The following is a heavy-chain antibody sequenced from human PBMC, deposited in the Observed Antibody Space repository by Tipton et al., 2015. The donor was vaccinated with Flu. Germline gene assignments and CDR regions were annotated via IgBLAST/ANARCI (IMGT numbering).Heavy chain of an antibody. CDR2: IYTSGNT. CDR3: ARGQGNSGWRYFDY. Sequence: TLSLTCNVSGGSLSGYYWSWIRQRAGKGLEWIGRIYTSGNTNYSPSLKSRVTMSVDTSKNQFSLKLSSMTAADTAVYYCARGQGNSGWRYFDYWGQGTLVTVSS. D-gene: IGHD6-19*01. CDR1: GGSLSGYY. J-gene: IGHJ4*02. V-gene: IGHV4-4*07.